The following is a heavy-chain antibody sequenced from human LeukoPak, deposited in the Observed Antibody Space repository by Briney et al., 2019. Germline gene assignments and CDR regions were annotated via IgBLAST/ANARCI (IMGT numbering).Heavy chain of an antibody. D-gene: IGHD4-17*01. Sequence: NPSETLSLTCTVSGSSISNYYWSWIRQPPGKGLEWIGEINHSGSTNYNPSLKSRVTISVDTSKNQFSLKLSSVTAADTAVYYCARGGTVTTSFDYWGQGTLVTVSS. CDR3: ARGGTVTTSFDY. J-gene: IGHJ4*02. V-gene: IGHV4-34*01. CDR2: INHSGST. CDR1: GSSISNYY.